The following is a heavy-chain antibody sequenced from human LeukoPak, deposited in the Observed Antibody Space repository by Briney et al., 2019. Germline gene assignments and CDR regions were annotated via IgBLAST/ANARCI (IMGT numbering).Heavy chain of an antibody. D-gene: IGHD5-12*01. CDR2: IYSAGPT. CDR1: GFIVSNNY. CDR3: GRVSVAGWLPIDY. Sequence: GGSLSLSCAAYGFIVSNNYMTWVRQAPGKGLEWLSNIYSAGPTDYSDSVKGRFAISRDDSKNTVYLQMNRLPAEDTAVYCCGRVSVAGWLPIDYWGQGTQVTVSS. J-gene: IGHJ4*02. V-gene: IGHV3-53*01.